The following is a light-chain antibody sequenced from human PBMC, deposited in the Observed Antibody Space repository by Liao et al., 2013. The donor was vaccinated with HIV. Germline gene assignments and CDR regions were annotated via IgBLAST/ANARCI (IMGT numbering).Light chain of an antibody. CDR1: YIGNKG. CDR2: YDS. CDR3: QVWDNTDDRVV. V-gene: IGLV3-21*04. Sequence: SYELSQPPSVSVAPGETATFTCGGNYIGNKGVYWYQQRPGQAPVMVISYDSQRPSGIPERFSGANSGNTATLTISGVEAGDEADYYCQVWDNTDDRVVFGGGTKLTVL. J-gene: IGLJ2*01.